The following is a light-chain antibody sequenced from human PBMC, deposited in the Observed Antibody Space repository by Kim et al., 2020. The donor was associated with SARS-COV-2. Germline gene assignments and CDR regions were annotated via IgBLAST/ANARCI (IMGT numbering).Light chain of an antibody. CDR3: QQFYISPWT. CDR1: QCIPNH. J-gene: IGKJ1*01. V-gene: IGKV1-39*01. CDR2: AAS. Sequence: DIQMTQSPSSLSASVGDRITITCRTNQCIPNHLNWYQQKPGRAPKLLIYAASTLQSGVPSRFSGSGSETDFTLTISSLQPDDFATYFCQQFYISPWTFGQGTKVDIK.